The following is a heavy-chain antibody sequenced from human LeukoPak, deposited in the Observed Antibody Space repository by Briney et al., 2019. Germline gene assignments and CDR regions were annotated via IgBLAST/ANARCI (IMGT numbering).Heavy chain of an antibody. J-gene: IGHJ4*02. V-gene: IGHV1-3*01. Sequence: ASVKVSCKASGYTFSNYAIHWVRQAPGQGLEWMGWINAGNGNTKYSQKFQGRVTITRDTSASTAYMELSSLRSEDTAVYYCARAAPESLPAERYFDYWGQGTLVTVSS. CDR2: INAGNGNT. D-gene: IGHD2-15*01. CDR1: GYTFSNYA. CDR3: ARAAPESLPAERYFDY.